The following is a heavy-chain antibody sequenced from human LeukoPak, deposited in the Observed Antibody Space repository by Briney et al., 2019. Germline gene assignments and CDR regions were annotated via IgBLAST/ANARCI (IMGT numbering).Heavy chain of an antibody. V-gene: IGHV4-59*01. CDR2: IYYSGST. D-gene: IGHD2-15*01. CDR3: ARAAARCSGGRCRNYYYYGMDV. J-gene: IGHJ6*02. Sequence: SETLSLTCTVSGGSISSYYWSWIRQPPGKGLEWIGYIYYSGSTNYNPSLKSRVTISVDTSKNQFSLTLSSVSAADTAVYYCARAAARCSGGRCRNYYYYGMDVWGQGTTVTVSS. CDR1: GGSISSYY.